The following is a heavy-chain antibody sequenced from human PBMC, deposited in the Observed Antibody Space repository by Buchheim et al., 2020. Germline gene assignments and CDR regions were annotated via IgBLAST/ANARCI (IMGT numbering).Heavy chain of an antibody. Sequence: EVQLVESGGGLVQPGGSLRLSCAASGFTFSSYWMTWVRQAPGKGLEWVANIKEDGSEGYYVDSVKGRFTISRDNAMNSLFLQMSSLRAEDTAVCYCARGTRDYYGMDVWGQGTT. CDR3: ARGTRDYYGMDV. J-gene: IGHJ6*02. V-gene: IGHV3-7*01. CDR1: GFTFSSYW. CDR2: IKEDGSEG.